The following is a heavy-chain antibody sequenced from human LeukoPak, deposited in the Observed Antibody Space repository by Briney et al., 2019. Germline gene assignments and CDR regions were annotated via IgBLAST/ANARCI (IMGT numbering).Heavy chain of an antibody. V-gene: IGHV3-30*01. Sequence: GGSLRLSCAASGFTFSRYAMHWVRQAPGKGLEWVAVISYDGSNKYYAGSAKGRFTIPRANSKNTLHLQMNSLRGEDTAVYYCARAGLGRYSGYDQFDYWGEGTLVTVSA. CDR3: ARAGLGRYSGYDQFDY. CDR1: GFTFSRYA. CDR2: ISYDGSNK. J-gene: IGHJ4*02. D-gene: IGHD5-12*01.